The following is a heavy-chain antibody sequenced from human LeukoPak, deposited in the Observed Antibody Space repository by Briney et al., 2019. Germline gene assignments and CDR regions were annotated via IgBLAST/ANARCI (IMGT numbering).Heavy chain of an antibody. CDR3: ARGLKNYYGSGSYYRVAYYFDY. CDR1: GFTFSNAW. J-gene: IGHJ4*02. D-gene: IGHD3-10*01. V-gene: IGHV4-34*01. Sequence: GSLRLSCAASGFTFSNAWMSWVRQAPGKGLEWIGEINHSGSTNYNPSLKSRVTISVDTSKNQFSLKLSSVTAADTAVYYCARGLKNYYGSGSYYRVAYYFDYWGQGTLVTVSS. CDR2: INHSGST.